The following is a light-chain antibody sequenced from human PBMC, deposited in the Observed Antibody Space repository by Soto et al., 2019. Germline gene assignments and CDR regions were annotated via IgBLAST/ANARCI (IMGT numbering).Light chain of an antibody. Sequence: EIVLAQSPGTLSLSPVERATLSFRASQSVSSSQLAWYQQRPGQAPRLLVYGASTRATGIADRFSGSGSGTDFTLTISRLEPEDFAVYYCQQYGSSGVTFGPGTKVDIK. CDR1: QSVSSSQ. CDR2: GAS. V-gene: IGKV3-20*01. J-gene: IGKJ3*01. CDR3: QQYGSSGVT.